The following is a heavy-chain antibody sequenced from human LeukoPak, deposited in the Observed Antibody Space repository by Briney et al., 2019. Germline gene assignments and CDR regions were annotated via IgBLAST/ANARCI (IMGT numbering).Heavy chain of an antibody. J-gene: IGHJ4*02. CDR1: GFTLSSYW. V-gene: IGHV3-74*01. CDR2: IDTDGRII. CDR3: VRGLGDY. Sequence: GGSLRLSCAASGFTLSSYWMHWVRHAPGKGLVWVSRIDTDGRIITHADSVKGRFTISRDNAKNTLYLQMNILRVEDTAVYYCVRGLGDYWGQGTLVTVSS.